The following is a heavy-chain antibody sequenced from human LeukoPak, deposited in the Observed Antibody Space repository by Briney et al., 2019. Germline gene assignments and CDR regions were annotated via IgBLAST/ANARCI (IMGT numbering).Heavy chain of an antibody. CDR1: GFTFSSYG. CDR2: IRYDGSNK. J-gene: IGHJ4*02. V-gene: IGHV3-30*02. D-gene: IGHD3-22*01. Sequence: RSGGSLRLSCAASGFTFSSYGMHWVRQAPGKGLEWVAFIRYDGSNKYYADSVKGRFTISRDNSKNTLYLQMNSLRAEDTAVYYCAKEKGIEANYYDSSGYSDWGQGTLVTVSS. CDR3: AKEKGIEANYYDSSGYSD.